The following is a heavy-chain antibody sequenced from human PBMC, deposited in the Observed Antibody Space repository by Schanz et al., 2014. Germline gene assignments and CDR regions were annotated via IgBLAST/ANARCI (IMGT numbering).Heavy chain of an antibody. J-gene: IGHJ3*02. V-gene: IGHV3-21*01. CDR3: ASAVAAIRADAFDI. CDR2: INSRSNFI. D-gene: IGHD5-12*01. Sequence: EVQLVESGGGLVKPGGSLRLSCTASRIIFGTYSMNWIRQTPKGLELVTSINSRSNFIYYADSGKGRFTISRDNTKNSLYLKRNSLKAEDTAVYSCASAVAAIRADAFDIWGQGTMVAVSS. CDR1: RIIFGTYS.